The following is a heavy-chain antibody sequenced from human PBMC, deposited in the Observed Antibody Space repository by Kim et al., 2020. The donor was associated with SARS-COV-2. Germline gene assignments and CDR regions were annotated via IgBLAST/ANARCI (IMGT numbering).Heavy chain of an antibody. CDR3: ARDTSYDGMDV. Sequence: SETLSLTCTVSGGSISSYYWSWIRQPTGKGLEWIGYIYYSGSTNYNPSLKSRVTISVDTSKNQFSLKLSSVTAADTAVYYCARDTSYDGMDVWGQGTTVTVSS. J-gene: IGHJ6*02. CDR2: IYYSGST. V-gene: IGHV4-59*01. CDR1: GGSISSYY.